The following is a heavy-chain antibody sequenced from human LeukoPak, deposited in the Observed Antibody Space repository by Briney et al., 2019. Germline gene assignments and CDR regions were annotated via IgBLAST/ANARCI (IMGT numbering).Heavy chain of an antibody. J-gene: IGHJ4*02. Sequence: GGSLRLSCAASGFTFSSYAMSWVRQAPGKGLEWVSAISGSGGSTYYADSVKGRFTISRDSSKNTLYLQMNSLRADDTAVYYCAKDSSGSMIVVVEPDYWGQGTLVTVSS. CDR3: AKDSSGSMIVVVEPDY. CDR2: ISGSGGST. V-gene: IGHV3-23*01. CDR1: GFTFSSYA. D-gene: IGHD3-22*01.